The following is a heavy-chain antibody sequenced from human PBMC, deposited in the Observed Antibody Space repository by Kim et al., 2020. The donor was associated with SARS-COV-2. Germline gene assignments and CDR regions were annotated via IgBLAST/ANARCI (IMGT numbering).Heavy chain of an antibody. Sequence: TYYAVSLKGRVTISRDNSTNTLYLQMNSLGAEDTAIYYCANFARSMAVWGPGTTVTVSS. V-gene: IGHV3-23*01. CDR2: T. CDR3: ANFARSMAV. J-gene: IGHJ6*02.